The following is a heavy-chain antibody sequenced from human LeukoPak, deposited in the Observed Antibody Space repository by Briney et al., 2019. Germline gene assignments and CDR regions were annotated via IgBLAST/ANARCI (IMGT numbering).Heavy chain of an antibody. J-gene: IGHJ3*02. Sequence: GGSLRLSCAASGFTFNSYWFHWVRQAPGKGLVWVSRINSDGSDTIYADSVKGRFTISRDNAKSTVYQQMNSLKAEDTAVYYCARGGYHHGFDIWGQGTMVTVSS. CDR2: INSDGSDT. CDR3: ARGGYHHGFDI. D-gene: IGHD2-15*01. V-gene: IGHV3-74*01. CDR1: GFTFNSYW.